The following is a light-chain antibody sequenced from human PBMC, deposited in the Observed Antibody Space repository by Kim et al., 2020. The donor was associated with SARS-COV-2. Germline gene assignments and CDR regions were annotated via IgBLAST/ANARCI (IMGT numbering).Light chain of an antibody. Sequence: SGSPGGRATLSCRASQSVSSNLAWYQQKPGQAPRLLIYGASTRATGFPARFSGSGSGTEFTLTISSLQSEDFAVYYCQQYNNWPLTFGGGTKVDIK. J-gene: IGKJ4*01. CDR1: QSVSSN. V-gene: IGKV3-15*01. CDR2: GAS. CDR3: QQYNNWPLT.